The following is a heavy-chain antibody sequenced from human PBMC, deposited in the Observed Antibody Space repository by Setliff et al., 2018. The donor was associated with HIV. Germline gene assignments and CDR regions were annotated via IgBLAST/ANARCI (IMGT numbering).Heavy chain of an antibody. V-gene: IGHV1-3*01. J-gene: IGHJ4*02. CDR1: GYTFTTYA. Sequence: ASVKVSCKASGYTFTTYAMHWVRLAPGQRLEWMGWINAGNGNTKYSQRFQGRVIITRDTSASTAYMELSSLRSDDTAVYYCARDYYGSGSYFILDYWGPGTLVTVSS. CDR3: ARDYYGSGSYFILDY. D-gene: IGHD3-10*01. CDR2: INAGNGNT.